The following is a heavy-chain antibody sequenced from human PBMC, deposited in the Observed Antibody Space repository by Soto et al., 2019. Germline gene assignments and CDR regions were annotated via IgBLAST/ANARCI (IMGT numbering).Heavy chain of an antibody. CDR2: IFSNDEK. Sequence: QVTLKESGPVLVKPTETLTLTCTVSGFSLSNARMGVSWIRQPRGKALEWLAHIFSNDEKSYSTSLKSRLTISKDTSKSQVVLTMTNLGPVDTATYYCARILITAAGTTYYYYGMGVWGQGTTVTVSS. CDR1: GFSLSNARMG. CDR3: ARILITAAGTTYYYYGMGV. D-gene: IGHD6-13*01. V-gene: IGHV2-26*01. J-gene: IGHJ6*02.